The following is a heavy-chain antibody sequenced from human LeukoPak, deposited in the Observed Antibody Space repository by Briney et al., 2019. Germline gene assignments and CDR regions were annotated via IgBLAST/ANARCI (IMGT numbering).Heavy chain of an antibody. D-gene: IGHD6-13*01. CDR2: ISDDGGNK. V-gene: IGHV3-30*18. Sequence: PGGSLRLSCAASGFTFSSFGMHWVRQAPGRGLEWAALISDDGGNKYYADSVKGRFTISRDDSKNTLYLQMNSLRTEDTAVYYCAKDLAAGTAPSDYWGRGTLVTVSS. J-gene: IGHJ4*02. CDR3: AKDLAAGTAPSDY. CDR1: GFTFSSFG.